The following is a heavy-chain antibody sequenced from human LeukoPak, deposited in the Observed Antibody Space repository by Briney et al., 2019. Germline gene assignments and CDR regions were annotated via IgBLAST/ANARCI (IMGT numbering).Heavy chain of an antibody. CDR2: ISSDGGTE. CDR1: GFTFSSYG. J-gene: IGHJ5*02. D-gene: IGHD6-13*01. V-gene: IGHV3-30*18. CDR3: AKGAFTSTWYGNWFDP. Sequence: GSLRLSCAASGFTFSSYGMHWVRQAPGKGLEWVATISSDGGTEQYAESVRGRITISRDNSKNTLYLEMHSLTSEDAAVYYCAKGAFTSTWYGNWFDPWGQGTLVTVSS.